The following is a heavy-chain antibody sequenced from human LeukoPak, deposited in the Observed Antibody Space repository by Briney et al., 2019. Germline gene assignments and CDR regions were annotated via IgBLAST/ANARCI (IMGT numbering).Heavy chain of an antibody. CDR1: GGSISSSSYY. Sequence: SETLSLTCTVSGGSISSSSYYWGWIRQPPGKGLEWIGSIYYSGSTYYNPSLKSRVTISVDTSKNQFSLKLSSVTAADTAVYYCAKMEYTTYPSKYYFDYWGQGTLVTVSS. J-gene: IGHJ4*02. D-gene: IGHD2-8*01. V-gene: IGHV4-39*01. CDR2: IYYSGST. CDR3: AKMEYTTYPSKYYFDY.